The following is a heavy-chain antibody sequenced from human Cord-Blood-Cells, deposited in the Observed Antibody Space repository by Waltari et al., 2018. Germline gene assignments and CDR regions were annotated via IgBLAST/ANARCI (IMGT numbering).Heavy chain of an antibody. V-gene: IGHV3-13*01. Sequence: EVQLVESGGGLVQPGGSLRLSCAASGFTFSSYDMHWVRQATGKGLEWVSAIGTAGDTYYPGSVEGRFTISRENAKNSLYLQMNSLRAGDTAVYYCARAMRNGDYYYGMDVWGQGTTVTVSS. D-gene: IGHD4-17*01. J-gene: IGHJ6*02. CDR2: IGTAGDT. CDR3: ARAMRNGDYYYGMDV. CDR1: GFTFSSYD.